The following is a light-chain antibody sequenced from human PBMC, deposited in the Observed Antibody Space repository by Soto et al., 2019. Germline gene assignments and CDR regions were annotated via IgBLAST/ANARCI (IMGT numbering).Light chain of an antibody. CDR1: QSVLHSSSNRNY. CDR2: WAS. Sequence: DIVMTQSPDSLAVSQGERSTINCKSSQSVLHSSSNRNYLAWYQQKSGQPPKLLIYWASTRGSGVPDRFSGSGSGADFTLSIGNLQGEDVAVNYCKRYYSTPQTFDQGTKVEIK. CDR3: KRYYSTPQT. V-gene: IGKV4-1*01. J-gene: IGKJ1*01.